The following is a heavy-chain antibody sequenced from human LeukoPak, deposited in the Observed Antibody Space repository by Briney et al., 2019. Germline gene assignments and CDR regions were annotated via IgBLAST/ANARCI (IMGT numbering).Heavy chain of an antibody. D-gene: IGHD6-19*01. CDR2: LKQDGRDK. V-gene: IGHV3-7*03. CDR3: VRYFTAVAPTLRLDY. Sequence: GGSLRLSCAASGFTFSSYWMNWVRQAPGKGLEWVATLKQDGRDKYYVDSVKGRFTISRDDAKNSPYLQMNSLRVEDTAVYHCVRYFTAVAPTLRLDYWGQGTLVTVSS. CDR1: GFTFSSYW. J-gene: IGHJ4*02.